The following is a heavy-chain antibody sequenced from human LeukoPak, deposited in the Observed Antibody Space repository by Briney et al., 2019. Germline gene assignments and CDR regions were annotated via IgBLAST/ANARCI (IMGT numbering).Heavy chain of an antibody. V-gene: IGHV3-30*18. CDR1: GFTFSSYG. D-gene: IGHD1-26*01. Sequence: GSLRLSCAASGFTFSSYGMHWVRQAPGKGLEWVAVISYDGSNKYYADSVKGRFTISRDNSKNTLYLQMNSLRAEDTAVYYCAKDEGVVGATKDFPGVFDYWGQGTLVTVSS. J-gene: IGHJ4*02. CDR2: ISYDGSNK. CDR3: AKDEGVVGATKDFPGVFDY.